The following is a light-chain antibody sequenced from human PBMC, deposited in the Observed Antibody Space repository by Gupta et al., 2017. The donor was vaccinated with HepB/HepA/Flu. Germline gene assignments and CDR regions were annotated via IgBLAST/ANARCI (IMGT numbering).Light chain of an antibody. CDR2: WAS. J-gene: IGKJ1*01. CDR1: QSLLDSKGYNY. CDR3: LQDPQRQT. Sequence: DIVLTQSPLSLPVTPGEPASIPCRASQSLLDSKGYNYLDWYLQKPGQSPQPLIYWASKRAHGVPDRFSSSGSGTEFTLRISGVEAEDVGVYYCLQDPQRQTFGQGTKVEIK. V-gene: IGKV2-28*01.